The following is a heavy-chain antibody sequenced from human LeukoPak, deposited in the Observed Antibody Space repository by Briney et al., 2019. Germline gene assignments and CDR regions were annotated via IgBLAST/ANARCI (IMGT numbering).Heavy chain of an antibody. CDR2: ISGSGGTT. D-gene: IGHD6-19*01. Sequence: GGSLRLSCAAPGFTFSSYAMSWVRQAPGKGLEWVSTISGSGGTTYYAEFVKGRFTISRDNSKNTLYLQMNSLRAEDTAVYYCAKPAVSGWYGFDYRGQGTLVTVSS. V-gene: IGHV3-23*01. CDR1: GFTFSSYA. CDR3: AKPAVSGWYGFDY. J-gene: IGHJ4*02.